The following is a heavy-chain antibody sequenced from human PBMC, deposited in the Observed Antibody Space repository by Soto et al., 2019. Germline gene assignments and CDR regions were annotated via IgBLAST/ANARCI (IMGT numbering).Heavy chain of an antibody. D-gene: IGHD2-2*02. V-gene: IGHV4-61*01. CDR1: GGSVSSGSYY. J-gene: IGHJ6*02. CDR3: ARGDCISTSCYRGYYYYYYGMDV. Sequence: TSETLSLTCTVSGGSVSSGSYYWSWIRQPPGKGLEWIGYIYYSGSTNYNPSLKSRVTISVDTSKNQFSLKLSSVTAADTAVYYCARGDCISTSCYRGYYYYYYGMDVWGQGTTVTVSS. CDR2: IYYSGST.